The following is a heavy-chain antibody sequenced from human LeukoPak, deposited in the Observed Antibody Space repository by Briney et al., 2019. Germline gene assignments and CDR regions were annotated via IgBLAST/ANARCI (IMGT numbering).Heavy chain of an antibody. CDR3: ARDNGTSSWSYYFDY. V-gene: IGHV3-21*01. J-gene: IGHJ4*02. D-gene: IGHD6-13*01. Sequence: GGSLRLSCAASGFTISGYSMNWVRQAPGRGLEWVSSITGDSRSIYYANSVRGRFTISRDNAKNSLYLQMSNLRAEDTALYYCARDNGTSSWSYYFDYWGQGTLVTVSS. CDR1: GFTISGYS. CDR2: ITGDSRSI.